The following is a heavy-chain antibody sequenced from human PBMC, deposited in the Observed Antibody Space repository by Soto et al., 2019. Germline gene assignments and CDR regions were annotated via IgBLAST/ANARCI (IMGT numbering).Heavy chain of an antibody. CDR2: INPNSGGT. CDR1: GYTFTGYY. V-gene: IGHV1-2*02. J-gene: IGHJ4*02. D-gene: IGHD6-6*01. Sequence: QVQLVQSGAEVKKPGASVKVSCKASGYTFTGYYMHWVRQAPGQGPEWMGWINPNSGGTTYAQKFQGRGTVTRDTSISTADMELSSLRSDDTAVYYCARGGSSSLDYWGQGTLVTVSS. CDR3: ARGGSSSLDY.